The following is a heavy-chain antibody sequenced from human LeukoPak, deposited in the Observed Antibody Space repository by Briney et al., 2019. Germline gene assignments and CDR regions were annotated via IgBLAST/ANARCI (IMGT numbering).Heavy chain of an antibody. CDR2: ISAYNGNT. CDR1: GYTFNRSG. V-gene: IGHV1-18*01. CDR3: AISVYYDLQFDY. J-gene: IGHJ4*02. D-gene: IGHD3-22*01. Sequence: ASVKVSCKASGYTFNRSGISWLRQAPGQGLEWMGWISAYNGNTNYAQKLQGRVTMTTDTSTSTAYMELRSLRSDDTAVYYCAISVYYDLQFDYWGQGTLVTVSS.